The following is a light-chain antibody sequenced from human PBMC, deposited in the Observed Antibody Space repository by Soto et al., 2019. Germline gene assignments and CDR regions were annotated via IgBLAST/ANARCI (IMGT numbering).Light chain of an antibody. J-gene: IGLJ1*01. CDR1: SSNIGAGYD. V-gene: IGLV1-40*01. CDR3: QSYDSSLSVYV. Sequence: QAVLTQPPSVSGAPGQRVTISCTGSSSNIGAGYDVHWYQQLPGTAHKLLIYGNSNRPSGVPDRFSGSKSGTSASLAITGLQAEDDADYYCQSYDSSLSVYVFGTGTKVTVL. CDR2: GNS.